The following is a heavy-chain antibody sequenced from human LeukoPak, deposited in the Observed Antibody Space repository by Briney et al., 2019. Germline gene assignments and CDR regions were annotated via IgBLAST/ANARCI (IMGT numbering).Heavy chain of an antibody. V-gene: IGHV3-53*01. D-gene: IGHD3-16*01. CDR2: IYGGGSA. CDR1: GFTVSNDY. J-gene: IGHJ4*02. CDR3: TRLLPTSHHFFAS. Sequence: PGGSLRLSCAASGFTVSNDYMSWVRQAPGKGLEWVSVIYGGGSAYYADSVRGRFTISRDNSENTLFLQMNSLRAEDTAVYYCTRLLPTSHHFFASWGQGTLVSVSS.